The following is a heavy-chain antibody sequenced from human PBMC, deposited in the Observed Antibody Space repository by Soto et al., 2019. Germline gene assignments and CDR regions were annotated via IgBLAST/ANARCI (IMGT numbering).Heavy chain of an antibody. CDR3: ATDDMNRGRFDF. V-gene: IGHV1-18*01. Sequence: ASVKVSCKASGHSSTHNGISWVRRAPGQGLEWMGWININRGDVNHAPKFQGRVTLTTDTSTTTAYMELRSLRLDDTAVYFCATDDMNRGRFDFWGHGTLVTVSS. CDR1: GHSSTHNG. J-gene: IGHJ4*01. CDR2: ININRGDV.